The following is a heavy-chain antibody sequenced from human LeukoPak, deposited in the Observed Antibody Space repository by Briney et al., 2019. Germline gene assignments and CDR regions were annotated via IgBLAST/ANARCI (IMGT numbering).Heavy chain of an antibody. D-gene: IGHD5-12*01. CDR1: GGTFSSYA. CDR2: IIPIFGTA. Sequence: ASVKVSCKASGGTFSSYAISWVRQAPGQGLEWMGGIIPIFGTANYAQKFQGRVTITADGSTSTAYMELSSLRSEDTAVYYCATPLTYSGYDLDGYGMDVWGQGTTVTVSS. J-gene: IGHJ6*02. CDR3: ATPLTYSGYDLDGYGMDV. V-gene: IGHV1-69*13.